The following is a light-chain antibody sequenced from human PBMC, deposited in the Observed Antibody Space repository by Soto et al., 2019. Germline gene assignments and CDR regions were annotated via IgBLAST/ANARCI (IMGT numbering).Light chain of an antibody. J-gene: IGKJ1*01. CDR3: QQYRLYPWT. CDR2: KAS. V-gene: IGKV1-5*03. Sequence: DIQMTQSPSTLSASVADRVTITCRASQTIGISLAWYQHKPGKAPNLLIYKASSLESGVPSRFSGSGSGTELTLTISSHQPDDFATYYCQQYRLYPWTFGQGTKVESK. CDR1: QTIGIS.